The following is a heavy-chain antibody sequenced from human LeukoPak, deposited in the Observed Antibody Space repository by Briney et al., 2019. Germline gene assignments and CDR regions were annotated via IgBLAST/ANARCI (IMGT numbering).Heavy chain of an antibody. V-gene: IGHV3-11*04. CDR3: AKPLGGHYGVGYYDMRDY. J-gene: IGHJ4*02. CDR1: GFTFSDYH. CDR2: ISTSGNTI. Sequence: KPGGSLRLSCAASGFTFSDYHMSWIRQAPGKGPEWISYISTSGNTIYYADSVKGRFTISRDNAKNSLYLQMNNLRPEDTAVYYCAKPLGGHYGVGYYDMRDYWGQGTLVIVSS. D-gene: IGHD3-22*01.